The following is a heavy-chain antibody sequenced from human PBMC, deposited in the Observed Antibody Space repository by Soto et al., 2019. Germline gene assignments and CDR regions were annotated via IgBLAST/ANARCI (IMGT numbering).Heavy chain of an antibody. J-gene: IGHJ3*02. V-gene: IGHV1-18*01. Sequence: QVQLVQSGAEVKKPGASVKVSCKASGYTFTSYGISWVRQAPGQGLEWMGWISAYNGNTNYAQKLQGRVTMTTDTSTSTADMELRSLRSDDTAVYYGARPTVNYYDSSDQIMGAFDIWGQGTMVTVSS. CDR3: ARPTVNYYDSSDQIMGAFDI. D-gene: IGHD3-22*01. CDR1: GYTFTSYG. CDR2: ISAYNGNT.